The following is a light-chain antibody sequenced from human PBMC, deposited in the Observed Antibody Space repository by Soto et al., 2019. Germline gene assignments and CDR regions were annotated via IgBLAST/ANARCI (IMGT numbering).Light chain of an antibody. CDR1: QSVNNI. CDR3: QQYNNGPT. J-gene: IGKJ1*01. Sequence: EILMTQSPATLSVSPGDRATLSCRASQSVNNIVAWYQQKPGKAPKLLIYGASTRPSGVPARFSGSGSGTDFTLTVSSLQSEDVAAYFCQQYNNGPTFGPGTKVEIK. CDR2: GAS. V-gene: IGKV3-15*01.